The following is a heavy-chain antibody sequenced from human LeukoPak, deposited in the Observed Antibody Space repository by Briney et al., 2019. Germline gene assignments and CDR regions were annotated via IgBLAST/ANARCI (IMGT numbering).Heavy chain of an antibody. V-gene: IGHV3-30-3*01. D-gene: IGHD4-17*01. CDR3: ARDKSLTVTTPGADY. J-gene: IGHJ4*02. Sequence: GGSLRLSCAASGFTFSSYAMHWVRQAPGKGLEWVAVISYDGSNKYYADSVKGRFTISRDNSKNTLYLQMNSLRAEDTAVYYCARDKSLTVTTPGADYWGQGTLVTVSS. CDR1: GFTFSSYA. CDR2: ISYDGSNK.